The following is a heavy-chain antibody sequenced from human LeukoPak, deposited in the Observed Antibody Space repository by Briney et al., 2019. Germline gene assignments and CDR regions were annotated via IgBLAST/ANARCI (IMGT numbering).Heavy chain of an antibody. CDR2: INAGNGNT. D-gene: IGHD5-24*01. CDR1: GYTFTSYG. V-gene: IGHV1-3*01. J-gene: IGHJ4*02. Sequence: GASVKVSCKASGYTFTSYGISWVRQAPGQRLEWMGWINAGNGNTKYSQKFQGRVTITRDTSASTAYMDLSSLRSEDTAVYYCAREIDRDGYNRFFDYWGQGTLVTVSS. CDR3: AREIDRDGYNRFFDY.